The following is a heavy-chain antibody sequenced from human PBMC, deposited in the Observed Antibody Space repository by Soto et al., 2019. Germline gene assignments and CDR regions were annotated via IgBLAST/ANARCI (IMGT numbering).Heavy chain of an antibody. CDR2: ISYDGSNK. D-gene: IGHD1-26*01. Sequence: QVQLVESGGGVVQPGRSLRLSCAASGFTFSSYAMHWVRQAPGKGLEWVAVISYDGSNKYYADSVKGRFTISRDNSKNTLYLQMNSLRAEDTAVYYCARDWVRKVGATTHAHYYYYYGMDVWGQGPTVTASS. CDR3: ARDWVRKVGATTHAHYYYYYGMDV. CDR1: GFTFSSYA. J-gene: IGHJ6*02. V-gene: IGHV3-30-3*01.